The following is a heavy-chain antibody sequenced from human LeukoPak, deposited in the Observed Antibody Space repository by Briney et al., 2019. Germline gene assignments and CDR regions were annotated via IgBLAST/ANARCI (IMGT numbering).Heavy chain of an antibody. CDR3: AREGILTGYYRTYDY. D-gene: IGHD3-9*01. J-gene: IGHJ4*02. CDR2: TYYRSKWYN. CDR1: GGSFSCNNAA. V-gene: IGHV6-1*01. Sequence: SQTLPLTFFLSGGSFSCNNAALNWSRHSPPRGPLWLGRTYYRSKWYNDYAVSVKSRITINPDTSKNQFSLQLNSVTPEDTAVYYCAREGILTGYYRTYDYWGQGTLVTVSS.